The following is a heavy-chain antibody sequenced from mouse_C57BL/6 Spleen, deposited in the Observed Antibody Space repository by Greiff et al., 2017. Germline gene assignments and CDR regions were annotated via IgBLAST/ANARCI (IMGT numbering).Heavy chain of an antibody. CDR1: GYTFTSYW. CDR3: AKGYDYDGGYYFDY. V-gene: IGHV1-55*01. J-gene: IGHJ2*01. Sequence: QVQLQQPGAELVKPGASVKMSCKASGYTFTSYWITWVKQRPGQGLEWIGDIYPGSGSTNYNEKFKSKATLTVDTSSSTAYMQLSSLTSEDSAVYDGAKGYDYDGGYYFDYWGQGTTLTVSS. D-gene: IGHD2-4*01. CDR2: IYPGSGST.